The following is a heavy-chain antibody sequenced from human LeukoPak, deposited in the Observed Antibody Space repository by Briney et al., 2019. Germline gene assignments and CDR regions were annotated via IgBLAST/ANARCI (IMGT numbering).Heavy chain of an antibody. D-gene: IGHD4-17*01. CDR3: AHRRDYGDPGDYFDY. Sequence: SGPTLVKPTQTLTLTCTFSGFSPSTSGVGVGWIRQPPGKALEWLALIYWDDDKRYSPSLKSRLTITKDTSKNQVVLTMTNMDPVDTATYYCAHRRDYGDPGDYFDYWGQGTLVTVSS. V-gene: IGHV2-5*02. J-gene: IGHJ4*02. CDR2: IYWDDDK. CDR1: GFSPSTSGVG.